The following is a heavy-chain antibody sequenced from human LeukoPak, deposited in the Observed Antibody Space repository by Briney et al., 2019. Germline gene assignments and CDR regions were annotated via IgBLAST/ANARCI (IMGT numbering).Heavy chain of an antibody. CDR3: ASLYSGYDYLDY. Sequence: SETLSLTCAVYGGSFSGYYWSWIRQPPGKGLEWIGEINHSGSTNYNPSLKSRVTISVDTSKNQFSLKLSSVTAADTAVYYCASLYSGYDYLDYWGQGNLVTVSS. CDR1: GGSFSGYY. V-gene: IGHV4-34*01. D-gene: IGHD5-12*01. CDR2: INHSGST. J-gene: IGHJ4*02.